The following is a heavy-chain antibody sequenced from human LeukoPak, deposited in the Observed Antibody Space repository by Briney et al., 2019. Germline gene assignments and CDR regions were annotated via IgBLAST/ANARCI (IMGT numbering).Heavy chain of an antibody. V-gene: IGHV3-53*01. CDR3: AREGYHDSGLGYFDL. Sequence: GGSLRLSCAASGFTVSSNYMSWVRQAPGKGLEWVPVIYGGDSTNYADSVKGRFTISRDKSKNTLYLQMNGLRAEDTALYYCAREGYHDSGLGYFDLWGRGTLVTVSS. CDR2: IYGGDST. J-gene: IGHJ2*01. D-gene: IGHD3-22*01. CDR1: GFTVSSNY.